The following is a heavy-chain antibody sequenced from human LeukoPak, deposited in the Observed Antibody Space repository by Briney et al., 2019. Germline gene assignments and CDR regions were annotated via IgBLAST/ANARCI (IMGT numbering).Heavy chain of an antibody. J-gene: IGHJ5*02. CDR2: ISAYNGNT. CDR1: GYTFTSYG. V-gene: IGHV1-18*01. Sequence: ASVKVSCKASGYTFTSYGISWVRQAPGQGLEWMGWISAYNGNTNYAQKLQGRVTMTTDTSTSTAYMELRSLRSDDTAVYYCASQLVAYNWFDPWGQGTLVTVSS. CDR3: ASQLVAYNWFDP. D-gene: IGHD6-13*01.